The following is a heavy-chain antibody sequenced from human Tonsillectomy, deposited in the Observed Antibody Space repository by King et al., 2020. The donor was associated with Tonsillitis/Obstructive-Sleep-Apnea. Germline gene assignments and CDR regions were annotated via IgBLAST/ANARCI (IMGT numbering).Heavy chain of an antibody. D-gene: IGHD6-6*01. V-gene: IGHV3-30*04. CDR1: GFTFSTFA. CDR3: ARSSGSSSFDY. Sequence: VQLVESGGGVVQPGRSLRLSCAASGFTFSTFAMHWVRQATGKGLEWVTFMSSDGSNKYYADSVKGRFTISRDNSKNTLYLQMNSLRTEDTAVYHCARSSGSSSFDYWGQGTLVTVSS. J-gene: IGHJ4*02. CDR2: MSSDGSNK.